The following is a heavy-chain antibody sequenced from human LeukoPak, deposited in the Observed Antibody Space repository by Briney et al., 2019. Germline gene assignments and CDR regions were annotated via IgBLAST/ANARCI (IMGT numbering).Heavy chain of an antibody. Sequence: GESLKISCKGSGYSFTRYYIGWVRQMPGKGLEWMGRIDPSDSYTNYSPSFQGHVTISTDKSISTAYLQWSSLKASDTAMYYCARDGAGTGTGAFDIWGQGTVVTVSS. CDR2: IDPSDSYT. V-gene: IGHV5-10-1*01. CDR3: ARDGAGTGTGAFDI. D-gene: IGHD6-13*01. CDR1: GYSFTRYY. J-gene: IGHJ3*02.